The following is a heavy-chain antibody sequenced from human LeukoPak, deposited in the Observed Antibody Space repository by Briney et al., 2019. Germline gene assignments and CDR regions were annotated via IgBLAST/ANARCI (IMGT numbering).Heavy chain of an antibody. Sequence: PGGSLRLSCAASGFTFSSHSMSWVRQAPGKGLVWVSRVNSDGSDTRCADSVKGRFTISRDNAKNTLYLQMNSLRAEDTALYYCAREGSVSGYSFDIWGQGTTVSVSS. CDR1: GFTFSSHS. CDR2: VNSDGSDT. D-gene: IGHD3-22*01. J-gene: IGHJ3*02. V-gene: IGHV3-74*01. CDR3: AREGSVSGYSFDI.